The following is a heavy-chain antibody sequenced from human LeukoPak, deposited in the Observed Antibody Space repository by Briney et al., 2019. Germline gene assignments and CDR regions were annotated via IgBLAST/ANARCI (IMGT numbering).Heavy chain of an antibody. CDR3: ARFQTPYSYAFIYYYYYYMDV. CDR1: GYTFTSYD. CDR2: MNPNSGNT. J-gene: IGHJ6*03. Sequence: ASVKVSCKASGYTFTSYDINWVRRATGQGLEWMGWMNPNSGNTGYAQKFQGRVTMTRNTSISTAYMELSRLRSEDTAVYYCARFQTPYSYAFIYYYYYYMDVWGKGTTVTVSS. D-gene: IGHD5-18*01. V-gene: IGHV1-8*01.